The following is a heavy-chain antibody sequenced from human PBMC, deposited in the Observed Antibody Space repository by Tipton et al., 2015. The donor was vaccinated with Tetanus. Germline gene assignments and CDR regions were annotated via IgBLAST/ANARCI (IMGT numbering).Heavy chain of an antibody. Sequence: SLRLSCVASGFTFSHFAVSWVRRAPGRGLEWVSSLSHDGGNIYYADFARGRFTISRDNSKNTLFLQMDDLRAEDTAIYYCEAQRTSEVVWGQGTLVTASS. CDR1: GFTFSHFA. J-gene: IGHJ4*02. D-gene: IGHD1-14*01. V-gene: IGHV3-23*01. CDR3: EAQRTSEVV. CDR2: LSHDGGNI.